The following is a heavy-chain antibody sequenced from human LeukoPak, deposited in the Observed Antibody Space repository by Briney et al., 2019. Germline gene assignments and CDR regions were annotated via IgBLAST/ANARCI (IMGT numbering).Heavy chain of an antibody. Sequence: ASVKVSCKASGYTFTSYAMNWVRQAPGQGLEWMGWINTNTGNPTYAQSFTGRFVFSLDTSVSTAYLQISSLKAEDTAVYYCARHVFRNYYGSGSYPDNWFDPWGQGTLVTVSS. D-gene: IGHD3-10*01. J-gene: IGHJ5*02. CDR2: INTNTGNP. V-gene: IGHV7-4-1*02. CDR1: GYTFTSYA. CDR3: ARHVFRNYYGSGSYPDNWFDP.